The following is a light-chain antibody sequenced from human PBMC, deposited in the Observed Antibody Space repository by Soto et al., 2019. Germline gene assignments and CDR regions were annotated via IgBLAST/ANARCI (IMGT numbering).Light chain of an antibody. CDR2: AAS. V-gene: IGKV1-39*01. CDR3: QQSYSTPR. J-gene: IGKJ4*01. CDR1: QSFSSY. Sequence: DIQMTQSPSSLSASVGDRVTITCRASQSFSSYLNWYQQKPGKAPKLLIYAASSLQSGVPSRFSGSGSGTDCTLTISSLQPEDFATYYCQQSYSTPRFGRGAKVEIK.